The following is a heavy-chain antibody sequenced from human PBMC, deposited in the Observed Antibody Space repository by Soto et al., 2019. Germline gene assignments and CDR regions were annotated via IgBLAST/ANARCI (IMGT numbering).Heavy chain of an antibody. CDR1: GFTFSSYA. V-gene: IGHV3-30-3*01. CDR2: ISYDGSNK. CDR3: ASDLYYDSSGYYPDY. D-gene: IGHD3-22*01. Sequence: WGSLRLSCAAAGFTFSSYAMHWVRQAPGKGLEWVAVISYDGSNKYYADSVKGRFTISRDNSKNTLYLQMNSLRAEDTAVYYCASDLYYDSSGYYPDYWGQGTLVTVSS. J-gene: IGHJ4*02.